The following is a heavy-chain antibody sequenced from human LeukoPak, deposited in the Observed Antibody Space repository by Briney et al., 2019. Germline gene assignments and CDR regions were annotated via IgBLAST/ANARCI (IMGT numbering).Heavy chain of an antibody. CDR2: IYYSGST. CDR3: ARDPLGYCSSTSCYAFDI. V-gene: IGHV4-59*01. J-gene: IGHJ3*02. Sequence: SETLSLTCTVSGGSISSYHWNWIRQPPGKGLEWIGYIYYSGSTRYNPSLKSRVTISVDTSKNQFSLKLSSVTAADTAVYYCARDPLGYCSSTSCYAFDIWGQGTMVTVSS. CDR1: GGSISSYH. D-gene: IGHD2-2*03.